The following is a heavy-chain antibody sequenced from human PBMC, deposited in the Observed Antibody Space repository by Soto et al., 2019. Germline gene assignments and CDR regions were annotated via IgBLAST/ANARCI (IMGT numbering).Heavy chain of an antibody. CDR3: ARAQRNYDSRGYYYDWFDP. CDR1: GGSISSGGYY. V-gene: IGHV4-31*03. CDR2: IYYSGRT. Sequence: TLSLTCTVSGGSISSGGYYWSWIRQHPGKCLEWIGYIYYSGRTYYNPSLKSRVTISVDTSKNPFSLKLSSVTAADTAVYYCARAQRNYDSRGYYYDWFDPLGQGTLVTVSS. J-gene: IGHJ5*02. D-gene: IGHD3-22*01.